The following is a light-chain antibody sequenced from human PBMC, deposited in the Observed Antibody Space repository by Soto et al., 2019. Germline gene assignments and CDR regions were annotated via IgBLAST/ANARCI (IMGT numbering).Light chain of an antibody. Sequence: QSVLTQPPSASGTPGQRVTISCSGSSSNIGSHTVNWYQQLPGTAPKLLIYSNNQRPSGVPDRFSGSKSGTSASLAISGLQSEDEADYYCASWDDSLNGAGFGGGTKLTVL. CDR3: ASWDDSLNGAG. V-gene: IGLV1-44*01. CDR1: SSNIGSHT. J-gene: IGLJ3*02. CDR2: SNN.